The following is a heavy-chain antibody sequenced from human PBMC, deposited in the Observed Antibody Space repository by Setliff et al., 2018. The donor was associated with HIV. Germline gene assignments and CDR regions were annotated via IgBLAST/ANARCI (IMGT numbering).Heavy chain of an antibody. Sequence: SSETLSLTCTVSGGSINSGTYYWNWIRQPAGKGLEWIGHVHISGNTNYNPSLKSRVTISLDTSKNHFSLNLTSMTAADTAVYYCARGLWAPGLGEGAFDIWGQGTKVTVSS. J-gene: IGHJ3*02. V-gene: IGHV4-61*09. CDR3: ARGLWAPGLGEGAFDI. CDR1: GGSINSGTYY. CDR2: VHISGNT. D-gene: IGHD3-16*01.